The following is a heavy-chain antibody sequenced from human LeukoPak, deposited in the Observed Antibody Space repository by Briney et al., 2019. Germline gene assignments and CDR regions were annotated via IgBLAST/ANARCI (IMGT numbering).Heavy chain of an antibody. V-gene: IGHV3-73*01. CDR1: GFTFSGSA. Sequence: GGSLRLSCTASGFTFSGSAMHWVRQASGKGLEWVGRIRNKAQSYATAYAASVEGRFTISRDDSKNTAYLQMNSLRAEDTAVYFCAKESTGSTSLDYWGQGTLVTVSS. CDR2: IRNKAQSYAT. J-gene: IGHJ4*02. CDR3: AKESTGSTSLDY. D-gene: IGHD1-7*01.